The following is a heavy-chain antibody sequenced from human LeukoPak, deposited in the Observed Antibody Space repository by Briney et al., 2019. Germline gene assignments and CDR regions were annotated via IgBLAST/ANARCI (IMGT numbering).Heavy chain of an antibody. J-gene: IGHJ5*02. CDR2: IYYSGST. V-gene: IGHV4-31*03. CDR1: GGSISSGGYY. D-gene: IGHD6-13*01. CDR3: ARCIAAAGTLSFDP. Sequence: SETLSLTCTVSGGSISSGGYYWSWIRQHPGKGLEWIGDIYYSGSTYYNPSLKSRVTISVDTSKNQFSLKLSSVTAADTAVYYCARCIAAAGTLSFDPWGQGTLVTVSS.